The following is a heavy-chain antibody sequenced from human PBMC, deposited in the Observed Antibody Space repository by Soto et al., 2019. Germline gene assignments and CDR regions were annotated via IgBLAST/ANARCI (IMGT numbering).Heavy chain of an antibody. CDR3: AKDHDYGGNSGPFDY. CDR1: GFTFSSYA. CDR2: ISGSGGST. J-gene: IGHJ4*02. D-gene: IGHD4-17*01. Sequence: GGSLRLSCAASGFTFSSYAMSWVRQAPGKGLEWVSAISGSGGSTYYADSVKGRFTISRDNSKNTLHLQMNSLRAEDTAVYYCAKDHDYGGNSGPFDYWGQGTLVPVSS. V-gene: IGHV3-23*01.